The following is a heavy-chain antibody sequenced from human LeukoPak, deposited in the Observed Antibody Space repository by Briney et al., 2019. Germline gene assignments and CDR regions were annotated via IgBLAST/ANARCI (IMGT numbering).Heavy chain of an antibody. CDR1: GYNFTNYW. J-gene: IGHJ6*03. D-gene: IGHD7-27*01. V-gene: IGHV5-51*01. CDR2: IYPGDSDT. Sequence: GESLKISCKGSGYNFTNYWIGWVRQLPGKGLEWMGIIYPGDSDTRYSPSFQGQVTISADKSITTAYLKWSSLNASDTAMYYCARQDWGYYYMDVWGKGTTVTVSS. CDR3: ARQDWGYYYMDV.